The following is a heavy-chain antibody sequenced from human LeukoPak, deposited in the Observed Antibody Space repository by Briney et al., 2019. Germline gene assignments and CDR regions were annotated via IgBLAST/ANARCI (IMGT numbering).Heavy chain of an antibody. CDR2: INHSGST. V-gene: IGHV4-34*01. CDR3: ARGSPYGRNWFDP. D-gene: IGHD3-10*01. J-gene: IGHJ5*02. CDR1: GGSFSGYY. Sequence: SETLSLTCAVYGGSFSGYYWSWIRQPPGKVLEWIGEINHSGSTNYNPSLKSRVTISVDTSKNQFSLKLSSVTAADTAVYYCARGSPYGRNWFDPWGQGTLVTVSS.